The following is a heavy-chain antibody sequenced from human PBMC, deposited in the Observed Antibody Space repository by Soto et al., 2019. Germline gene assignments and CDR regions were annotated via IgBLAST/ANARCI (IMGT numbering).Heavy chain of an antibody. CDR2: IDPSDSYT. Sequence: GESLKISCKGSGYSFTSYWVSWVRQMPGKGLEWMGRIDPSDSYTNYSPSFQGHVTISADKSISTAYLQWSSLKASDTAMYYCASLSIAALWFDPWGQGTLVTVSS. J-gene: IGHJ5*02. D-gene: IGHD6-6*01. CDR1: GYSFTSYW. V-gene: IGHV5-10-1*01. CDR3: ASLSIAALWFDP.